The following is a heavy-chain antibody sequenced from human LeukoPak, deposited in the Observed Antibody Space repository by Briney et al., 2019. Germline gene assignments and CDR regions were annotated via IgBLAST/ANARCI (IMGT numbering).Heavy chain of an antibody. CDR3: AWIYCSSTSCYATFDY. Sequence: GASVKVSCKASGYTFTSYGISWVRQAPGQGLEWMGWISAYNGNTHYAQKLQGRVTMTTDTSTSTAYMELRSLRSDDTAMYYCAWIYCSSTSCYATFDYWGQGTLVTVSS. V-gene: IGHV1-18*01. D-gene: IGHD2-2*01. CDR2: ISAYNGNT. J-gene: IGHJ4*02. CDR1: GYTFTSYG.